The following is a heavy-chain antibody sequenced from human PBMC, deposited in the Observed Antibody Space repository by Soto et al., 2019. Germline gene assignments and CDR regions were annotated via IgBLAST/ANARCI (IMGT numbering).Heavy chain of an antibody. Sequence: GGSLRLSCAASGFTFISYVMNWVRQAPGKGLEWVSAIGGGGNTYYADSVKGRFTISRDNSKNTLYLQMNSLRAEDTAVYYCARDYYGSGFNNWFDPWGQGTLVTVSS. CDR1: GFTFISYV. CDR2: IGGGGNT. J-gene: IGHJ5*02. V-gene: IGHV3-23*01. CDR3: ARDYYGSGFNNWFDP. D-gene: IGHD3-10*01.